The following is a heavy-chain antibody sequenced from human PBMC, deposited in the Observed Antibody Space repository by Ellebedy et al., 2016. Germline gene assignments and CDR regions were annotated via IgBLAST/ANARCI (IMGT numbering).Heavy chain of an antibody. D-gene: IGHD6-6*01. J-gene: IGHJ4*02. V-gene: IGHV3-7*01. CDR1: GFTFSSYW. Sequence: GGSLRLSXAASGFTFSSYWMSWVRQAPGKGLEWVANIKQDGSEKYYVDSVKGRFTISRDNAKNSLYLQMNSLRAEDTAVYYCASYQYSSSSDVCYWGQGTLVTVSS. CDR3: ASYQYSSSSDVCY. CDR2: IKQDGSEK.